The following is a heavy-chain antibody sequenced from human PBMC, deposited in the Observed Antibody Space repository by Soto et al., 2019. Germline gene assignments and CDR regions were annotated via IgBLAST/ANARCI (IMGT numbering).Heavy chain of an antibody. Sequence: QVQLVEGGGVVQPGRSLRLSCAASGFTFSSYGMHWVRQAPGKGLEWVAVISYDGSNKYYADSVEGRFTISRDNSKNTLYLQMNSLRAEDTAVYYCAKGEYQFDYWGQGTLVTVSS. CDR2: ISYDGSNK. D-gene: IGHD2-2*01. CDR1: GFTFSSYG. J-gene: IGHJ4*02. CDR3: AKGEYQFDY. V-gene: IGHV3-30*18.